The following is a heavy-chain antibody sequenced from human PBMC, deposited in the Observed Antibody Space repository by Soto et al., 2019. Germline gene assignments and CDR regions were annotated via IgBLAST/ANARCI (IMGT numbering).Heavy chain of an antibody. CDR2: ISAYNGNT. D-gene: IGHD1-26*01. V-gene: IGHV1-18*01. CDR1: GYTFTSYG. CDR3: ARVVGALGPWFDP. Sequence: QVQLVQSGGEVKKPGASVKVSCKASGYTFTSYGISWVRQAPGQGLEWMGRISAYNGNTNYAPKLQGRVTMTTDTSTSTAYRELRSLRSDDTAVYYCARVVGALGPWFDPWGQGTLVTVSS. J-gene: IGHJ5*02.